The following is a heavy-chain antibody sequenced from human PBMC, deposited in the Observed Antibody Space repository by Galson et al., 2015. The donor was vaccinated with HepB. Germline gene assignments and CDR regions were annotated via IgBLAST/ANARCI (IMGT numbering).Heavy chain of an antibody. D-gene: IGHD2-2*01. CDR2: IYYSGST. Sequence: SETLSLTCTVSGGSISSSSYYWGWIRQPPGKGLEWIGSIYYSGSTYYNPSLKSRVTISVDTSKNQFSLKLSSVTAADTAVYYCVRHPSRDWYFDLWGRGTLVTVSS. J-gene: IGHJ2*01. V-gene: IGHV4-39*01. CDR3: VRHPSRDWYFDL. CDR1: GGSISSSSYY.